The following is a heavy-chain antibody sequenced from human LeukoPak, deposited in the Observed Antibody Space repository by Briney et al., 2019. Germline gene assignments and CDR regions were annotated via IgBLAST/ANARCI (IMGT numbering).Heavy chain of an antibody. CDR2: ISYSGTN. CDR1: GGSVSSSTYY. D-gene: IGHD3-16*01. CDR3: ASLGPFGS. J-gene: IGHJ5*02. V-gene: IGHV4-39*01. Sequence: PSETLSLTCTVSGGSVSSSTYYWGWIRQPPGKGLEWIGSISYSGTNYNNPSLKSRVSISIDTSKNQFSVKLTSVSAADTAMYYCASLGPFGSWGQGPLVTVSS.